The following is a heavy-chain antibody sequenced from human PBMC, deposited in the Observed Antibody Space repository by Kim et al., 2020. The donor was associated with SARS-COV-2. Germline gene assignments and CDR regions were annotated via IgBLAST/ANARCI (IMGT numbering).Heavy chain of an antibody. J-gene: IGHJ6*02. V-gene: IGHV3-7*01. CDR2: IKQDGSEK. CDR3: ARDRSYDSSGYYYLDYYYYGMDV. CDR1: GFTFSSYW. Sequence: GGSLRLSCAASGFTFSSYWMSWVRQAPGKGLEWVANIKQDGSEKYYVDSVKGRFTISRDNAKNSLYLQMNSLRAEDTAVYYCARDRSYDSSGYYYLDYYYYGMDVWGQGTTVTVSS. D-gene: IGHD3-22*01.